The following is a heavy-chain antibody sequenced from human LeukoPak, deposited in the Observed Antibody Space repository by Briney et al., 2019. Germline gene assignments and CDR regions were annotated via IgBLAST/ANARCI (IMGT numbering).Heavy chain of an antibody. CDR2: ISTSGYTI. CDR3: ARVSSSWISDAFDL. CDR1: RFSFSNYE. J-gene: IGHJ3*01. Sequence: GGSLRLSCEAARFSFSNYEMNWVRQAPGKGLEWVSYISTSGYTIYYADSAQGRFTISRDNAENSLYLQMDSLRAEDTAVYYCARVSSSWISDAFDLWGQGTMVTVSS. D-gene: IGHD5-12*01. V-gene: IGHV3-48*03.